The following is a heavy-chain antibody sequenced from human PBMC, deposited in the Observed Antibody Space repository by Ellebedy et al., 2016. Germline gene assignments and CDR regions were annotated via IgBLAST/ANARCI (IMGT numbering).Heavy chain of an antibody. V-gene: IGHV1-69*10. CDR3: ASVRFGELSNQYNWFDP. CDR2: IIPILGIA. Sequence: SVKVSCKASGGTFSSYAISWVRQAPGQGLEWMGGIIPILGIANYAQKFQGRVTITADKSTSTAYMELSSLRSEDTAVYYCASVRFGELSNQYNWFDPWGQGTLVTVSS. D-gene: IGHD3-10*01. J-gene: IGHJ5*02. CDR1: GGTFSSYA.